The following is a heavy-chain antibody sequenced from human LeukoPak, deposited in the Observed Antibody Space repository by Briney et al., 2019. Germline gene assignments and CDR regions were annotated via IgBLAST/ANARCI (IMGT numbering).Heavy chain of an antibody. D-gene: IGHD3-10*01. V-gene: IGHV1-69*05. J-gene: IGHJ4*02. CDR1: GGTFSSYA. Sequence: ASVKVSCKASGGTFSSYAISWVRQAPGQGLEWMGGIIPIFGTANYAQKFQGRVTITTDESTSTAYMELSSLRSEDTAVYYCARPGFGADNGFDYWGRETLVTVSS. CDR2: IIPIFGTA. CDR3: ARPGFGADNGFDY.